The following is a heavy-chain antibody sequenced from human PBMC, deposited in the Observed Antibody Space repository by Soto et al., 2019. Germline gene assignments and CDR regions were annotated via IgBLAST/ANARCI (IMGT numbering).Heavy chain of an antibody. V-gene: IGHV1-69*01. D-gene: IGHD1-1*01. J-gene: IGHJ5*02. CDR2: VIPIFGTA. CDR1: GGTFSSYA. Sequence: QVQLVQSGAEVKKPGSSVKVSCKASGGTFSSYAISWVRPAPGQGLEWLGWVIPIFGTAHYAQKLQVRVNITAGESTSTAYMDLRSMSSEDTAVYYCAATPSRVRLERRTVEDPPAFHLFDPWGQGTLVTVSS. CDR3: AATPSRVRLERRTVEDPPAFHLFDP.